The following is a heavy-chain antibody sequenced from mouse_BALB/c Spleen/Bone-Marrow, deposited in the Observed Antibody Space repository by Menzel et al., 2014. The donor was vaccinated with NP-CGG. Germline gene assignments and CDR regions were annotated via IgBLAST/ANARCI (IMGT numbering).Heavy chain of an antibody. J-gene: IGHJ4*01. Sequence: VQLKESGGGLVQPGGSRKLSCAASGFIFSSFGMHWVRQAPEKGLEWVAYISNGSSPIYYADTVKGRFTISRDNPKNTLFLQMTSLRSEDTAMYYCARKGAMITHYYAMDYWGQGTSVTVSS. D-gene: IGHD2-4*01. V-gene: IGHV5-17*02. CDR3: ARKGAMITHYYAMDY. CDR2: ISNGSSPI. CDR1: GFIFSSFG.